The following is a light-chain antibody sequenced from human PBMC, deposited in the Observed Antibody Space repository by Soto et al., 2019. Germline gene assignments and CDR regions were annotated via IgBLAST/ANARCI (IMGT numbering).Light chain of an antibody. CDR1: NNDVGAYNY. Sequence: QSVLTQPASVSGSPGQSITIACTGTNNDVGAYNYVSWYQQHPGKVPKLIIHDVSSRPAGVSNRFSGSKSGNTASLTISGPQTEDEADYYCGSYTTSNTVVFGGGTQLNV. J-gene: IGLJ2*01. CDR3: GSYTTSNTVV. V-gene: IGLV2-14*03. CDR2: DVS.